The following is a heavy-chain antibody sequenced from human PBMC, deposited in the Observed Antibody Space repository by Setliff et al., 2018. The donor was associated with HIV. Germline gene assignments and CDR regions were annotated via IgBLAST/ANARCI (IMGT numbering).Heavy chain of an antibody. D-gene: IGHD4-4*01. J-gene: IGHJ6*02. CDR1: GYTFTGYY. CDR3: ARDDEMGTVTEHYYYGMGV. Sequence: ASVKVSCKASGYTFTGYYVHWVRQAPGQGLEWMGWINPSNGGTNYAQKFQGRVTMTRDTSISTAYMELNRLRSDDTAVYYCARDDEMGTVTEHYYYGMGVWGQGTTVTVSS. CDR2: INPSNGGT. V-gene: IGHV1-2*02.